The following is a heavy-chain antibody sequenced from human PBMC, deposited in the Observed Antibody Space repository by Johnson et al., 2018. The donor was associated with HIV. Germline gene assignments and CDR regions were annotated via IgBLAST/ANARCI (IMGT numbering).Heavy chain of an antibody. CDR2: ISSSGSTI. CDR1: GFTFSDYY. J-gene: IGHJ3*01. CDR3: YTSPFEAAFDV. Sequence: QVQLVESGGGLVKPGGSLRLSCAASGFTFSDYYMSWIRQAPGKGLEWVSYISSSGSTIYYADSVKGRFTISRDNAKNSLYLQMNSRRTDDTALYYCYTSPFEAAFDVWGQGTMVTVSS. D-gene: IGHD2-2*01. V-gene: IGHV3-11*04.